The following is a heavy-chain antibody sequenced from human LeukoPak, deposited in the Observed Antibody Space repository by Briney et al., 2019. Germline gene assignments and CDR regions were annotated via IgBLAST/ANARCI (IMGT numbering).Heavy chain of an antibody. CDR3: ARDVWSGYYSGFDY. D-gene: IGHD3-3*01. Sequence: LGGSLRLSCAASGFTFSSYAMHWVRQAPGKGLEWVAVISYDGSNKYYADSVKGRFTISRDNSKNTLYLQMNSLRAEDTAVYYCARDVWSGYYSGFDYWGQGTLVTVSS. CDR2: ISYDGSNK. CDR1: GFTFSSYA. V-gene: IGHV3-30-3*01. J-gene: IGHJ4*02.